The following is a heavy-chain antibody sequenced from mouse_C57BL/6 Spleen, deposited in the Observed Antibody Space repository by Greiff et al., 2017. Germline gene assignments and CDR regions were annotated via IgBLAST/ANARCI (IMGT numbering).Heavy chain of an antibody. CDR1: GYAFSSYW. J-gene: IGHJ2*01. Sequence: VQLQESGAELVKPGASVKISCKASGYAFSSYWMNWVKQRPGKGLAWIGQIYPGDGDTNYNGKFKGKATLTADKSSSTAYMQLSSLTSEDSAVYFCARYYGNYLYYFDYWGQGTTLTVSS. CDR2: IYPGDGDT. V-gene: IGHV1-80*01. D-gene: IGHD2-1*01. CDR3: ARYYGNYLYYFDY.